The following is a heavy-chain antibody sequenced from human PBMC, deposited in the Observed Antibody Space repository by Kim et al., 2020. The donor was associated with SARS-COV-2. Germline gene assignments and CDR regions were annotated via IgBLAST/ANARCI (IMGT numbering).Heavy chain of an antibody. Sequence: GGSLRLSCAASGSYFGSHHMHWVRQAPGKGLKWVAVIWYDGRKKYYADSMKGRFTISRDNSKNVLFLQMNSLRAEDTALYYCARFFGTQLDSWGQG. V-gene: IGHV3-33*01. CDR1: GSYFGSHH. D-gene: IGHD3-10*01. J-gene: IGHJ5*01. CDR3: ARFFGTQLDS. CDR2: IWYDGRKK.